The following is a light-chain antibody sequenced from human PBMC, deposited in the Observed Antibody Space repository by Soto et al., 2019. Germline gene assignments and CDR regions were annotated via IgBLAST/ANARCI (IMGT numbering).Light chain of an antibody. V-gene: IGKV3-11*01. J-gene: IGKJ5*01. CDR1: QSVSSY. CDR3: EQVSNRPRIT. Sequence: EIVLTQSPATLSLSPGERATLSCRASQSVSSYLAWYQQKPGQAPRLLIYEASNRATGIPARFSGSGSGTDFTLTISSPEPEDFAVYYCEQVSNRPRITFGQGTRLEIK. CDR2: EAS.